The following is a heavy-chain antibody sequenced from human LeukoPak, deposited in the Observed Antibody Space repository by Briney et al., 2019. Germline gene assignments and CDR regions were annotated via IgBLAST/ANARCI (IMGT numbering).Heavy chain of an antibody. J-gene: IGHJ4*02. CDR1: GGTFSSYA. V-gene: IGHV1-69*13. Sequence: SVKVSCKASGGTFSSYAISWVRQAPGQGLEWMGGIIPIFGTANCAQKFQGRVTITADESTSTAYMELSSLRSEDTAVYYCAGTIESSTSLRYWGQGTLVTVSS. CDR3: AGTIESSTSLRY. CDR2: IIPIFGTA. D-gene: IGHD2-2*01.